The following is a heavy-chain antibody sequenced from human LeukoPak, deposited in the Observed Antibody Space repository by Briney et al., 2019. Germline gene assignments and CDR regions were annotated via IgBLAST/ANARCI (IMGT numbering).Heavy chain of an antibody. V-gene: IGHV4-39*07. CDR2: IYYSGST. D-gene: IGHD6-19*01. CDR1: GGSISSSSYY. J-gene: IGHJ4*02. CDR3: AREGSGWYGFDY. Sequence: PSETLSLTCTVSGGSISSSSYYWGWIRQPPGKGLEWIGSIYYSGSTYYNPSLKSRVTISVDTSKNQFSLKLSSVTAADTAVYYCAREGSGWYGFDYWGQGTLVTVSS.